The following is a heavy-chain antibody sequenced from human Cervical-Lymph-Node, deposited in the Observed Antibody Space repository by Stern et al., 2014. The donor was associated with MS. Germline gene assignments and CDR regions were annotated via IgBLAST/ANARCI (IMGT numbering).Heavy chain of an antibody. Sequence: EVQLVESGGGLVKPGGSLRLSCAASGFSFSSYNMNWVRQAPGQGLEWVSSISSSSSYIYYADSVKDRFIISRDNAKNSLYLQMNSLRAEDTAVYYCARTRITGSTYDYWGQGTLVTVSS. J-gene: IGHJ4*02. D-gene: IGHD1-7*01. CDR3: ARTRITGSTYDY. CDR1: GFSFSSYN. V-gene: IGHV3-21*01. CDR2: ISSSSSYI.